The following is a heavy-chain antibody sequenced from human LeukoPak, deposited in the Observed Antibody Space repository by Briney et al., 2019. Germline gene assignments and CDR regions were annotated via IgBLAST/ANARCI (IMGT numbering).Heavy chain of an antibody. CDR3: ASLELDTSTDFDY. D-gene: IGHD1-26*01. V-gene: IGHV3-21*01. CDR1: GFTFSSYN. CDR2: ISSSSSYI. J-gene: IGHJ4*02. Sequence: PGGSLRLSCAASGFTFSSYNMTWVRQAPGKGLEWVSSISSSSSYIYYADSVKGRFTISRDNAKNSLYLQMNSLRAEDTAVYYCASLELDTSTDFDYWGQGTLVTVSS.